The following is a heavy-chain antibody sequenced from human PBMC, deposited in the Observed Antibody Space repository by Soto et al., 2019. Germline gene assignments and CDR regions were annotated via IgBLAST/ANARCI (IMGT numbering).Heavy chain of an antibody. CDR3: ARSRNYDPYTWFDP. J-gene: IGHJ5*02. D-gene: IGHD1-7*01. CDR2: IIPIFGTA. V-gene: IGHV1-69*06. Sequence: QVQLVQSGAEVKKPGSSVKVSCKASGGTFSSYAISWVRQAPGQGLEWMGGIIPIFGTANYAQKFQGRVTITADKSTTTANMELSSLRSEETAVYYCARSRNYDPYTWFDPWGQGTLVTVSS. CDR1: GGTFSSYA.